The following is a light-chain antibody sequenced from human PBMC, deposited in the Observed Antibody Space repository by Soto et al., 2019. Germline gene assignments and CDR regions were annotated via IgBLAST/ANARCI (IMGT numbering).Light chain of an antibody. V-gene: IGLV2-8*01. CDR1: SSDVGGYNY. CDR3: TSYAGGNNV. Sequence: QSALTQPPSATGSPGQSVTISCTGTSSDVGGYNYVSWYQQHPDKVPKLMVYEVNKRPSGVPDRFSGSKSGNTASLTVSGLQAEDEADYYCTSYAGGNNVFGTGTNVTVL. J-gene: IGLJ1*01. CDR2: EVN.